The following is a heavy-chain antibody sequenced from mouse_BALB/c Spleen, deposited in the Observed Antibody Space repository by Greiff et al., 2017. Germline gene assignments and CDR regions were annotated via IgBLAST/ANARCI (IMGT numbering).Heavy chain of an antibody. CDR1: GYAFTHYL. D-gene: IGHD1-2*01. CDR3: AIDLLRRHYFDY. Sequence: QVQLKQSGAELVRPGTSVKVSCKASGYAFTHYLIEWVKQRPGQGLEWIGVINPGSGGTNYNEKFKGKATLTADKSSSTAYMQLSSLTSDDSAVYICAIDLLRRHYFDYWGQGTTLTVSS. CDR2: INPGSGGT. J-gene: IGHJ2*01. V-gene: IGHV1-54*01.